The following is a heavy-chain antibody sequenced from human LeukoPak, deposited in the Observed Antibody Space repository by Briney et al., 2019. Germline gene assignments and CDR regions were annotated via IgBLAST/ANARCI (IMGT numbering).Heavy chain of an antibody. D-gene: IGHD3-22*01. J-gene: IGHJ4*02. Sequence: GGSLRLSCAASGFTFSDFAMSWVRQAPGRGLEWVSAITGSGGSTYYADSVKGRFTISRDNSKNTLYLQMSSLGADDAARYYCAKSRARKEGSSGSTGYWGQGTLVTVSS. CDR2: ITGSGGST. CDR3: AKSRARKEGSSGSTGY. V-gene: IGHV3-23*01. CDR1: GFTFSDFA.